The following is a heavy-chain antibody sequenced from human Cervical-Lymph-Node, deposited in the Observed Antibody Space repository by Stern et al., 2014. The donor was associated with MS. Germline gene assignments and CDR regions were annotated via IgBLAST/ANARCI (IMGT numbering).Heavy chain of an antibody. Sequence: VQLVESGGGVVQPGRPLRLSCAASGFTFGTSAMHWVRQAPGKGLEWVAGISYDGSNNYYAHSVKGRFTISRDNSKNTLFLQMSSLRPEDTAMYYCTRARGSTWHDALDIWGQGTMVTVSS. D-gene: IGHD6-13*01. CDR1: GFTFGTSA. V-gene: IGHV3-30*15. CDR3: TRARGSTWHDALDI. J-gene: IGHJ3*02. CDR2: ISYDGSNN.